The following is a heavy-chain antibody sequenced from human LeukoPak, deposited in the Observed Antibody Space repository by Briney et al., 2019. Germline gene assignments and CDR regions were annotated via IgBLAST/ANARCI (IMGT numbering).Heavy chain of an antibody. Sequence: SVKVSCKASGGTFSSYAISWVRQAPGQGLEWMGRIIPILGIANYAQKFQGRVTITADKSTSTAYMELSSLRSEDTAVYYCAREFAPSFYNRQQGGSYGHYYYYYGMDVWGQGTTVTVSS. CDR3: AREFAPSFYNRQQGGSYGHYYYYYGMDV. CDR1: GGTFSSYA. J-gene: IGHJ6*02. CDR2: IIPILGIA. D-gene: IGHD3-16*01. V-gene: IGHV1-69*04.